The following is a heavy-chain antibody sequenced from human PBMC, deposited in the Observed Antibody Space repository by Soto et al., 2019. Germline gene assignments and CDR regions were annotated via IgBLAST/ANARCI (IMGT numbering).Heavy chain of an antibody. D-gene: IGHD4-4*01. CDR1: GFTFSDYY. CDR3: ARERKTVRVDGKADY. J-gene: IGHJ4*02. CDR2: ISSSGSTI. Sequence: GGSLRLSCAASGFTFSDYYMSWIRQAPGKGLEWVSYISSSGSTIYYADSVKGRFTISRDNAKNSLYLQMNSLRAEDTAVYYCARERKTVRVDGKADYWGQGTLVTVSS. V-gene: IGHV3-11*01.